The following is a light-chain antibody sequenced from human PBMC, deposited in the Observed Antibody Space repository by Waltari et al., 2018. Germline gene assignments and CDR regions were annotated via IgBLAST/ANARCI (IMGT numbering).Light chain of an antibody. CDR2: GAS. V-gene: IGKV3-20*01. CDR1: QSVSRA. CDR3: QHYVSLPVT. Sequence: EIVLTQSPGTLSLSPGERATLSCRARQSVSRALAWYQQNPGQAPRLLIYGASNRATGIPDRVSGSGAGTDFSLVISRLEPEDFAVYYCQHYVSLPVTFGQGTKVEIK. J-gene: IGKJ1*01.